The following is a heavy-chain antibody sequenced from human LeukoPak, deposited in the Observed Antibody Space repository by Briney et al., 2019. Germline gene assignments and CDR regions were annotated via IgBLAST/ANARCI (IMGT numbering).Heavy chain of an antibody. J-gene: IGHJ3*02. CDR1: GGSISSYY. CDR3: AREAYLDAFDI. CDR2: IYYSGST. V-gene: IGHV4-59*12. Sequence: TSETLSLTCTVSGGSISSYYWSWIRQPPGKGLEWIGYIYYSGSTNYNPSLKSRVTISVDTSKNQFSLKLSSVTAADTAVYYCAREAYLDAFDIWGQGTMVTVSS.